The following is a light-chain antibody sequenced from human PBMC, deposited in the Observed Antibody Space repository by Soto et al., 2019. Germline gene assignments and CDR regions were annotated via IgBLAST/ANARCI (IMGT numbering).Light chain of an antibody. J-gene: IGKJ3*01. CDR1: QPISNY. V-gene: IGKV1-27*01. Sequence: DTQMTQSPSSLSASVGDRVTITCRASQPISNYLAWYQHKPGKVPKLLISAASTLDSGVPSRFSGRGCEPDFQLSISSLRTHYGAVYYCHKDYSAASPFGPGTKLDI. CDR3: HKDYSAASP. CDR2: AAS.